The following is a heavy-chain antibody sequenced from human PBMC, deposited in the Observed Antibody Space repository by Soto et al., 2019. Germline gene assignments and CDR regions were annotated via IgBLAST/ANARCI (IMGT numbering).Heavy chain of an antibody. CDR2: ISGSGDST. CDR3: AKERNSGWILDY. D-gene: IGHD6-19*01. CDR1: GFTFSTYA. Sequence: PGCSLRLSCAASGFTFSTYAMNWVRQSPGKGLEWVSGISGSGDSTYYADSVKGRFTVSRDNSKNTLYLQMNSLRAEDTAVFYFAKERNSGWILDYQRQRTLVTVSS. V-gene: IGHV3-23*01. J-gene: IGHJ4*02.